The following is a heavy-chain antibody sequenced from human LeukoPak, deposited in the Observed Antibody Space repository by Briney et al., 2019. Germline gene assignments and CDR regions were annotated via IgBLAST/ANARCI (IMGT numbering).Heavy chain of an antibody. CDR3: AREERNGGYLADN. D-gene: IGHD3-10*01. Sequence: QKLQGRVTMTTDTSTSTAYMELSSLRSEDTAVYYCAREERNGGYLADNWGQGTLVTVSS. J-gene: IGHJ4*02. V-gene: IGHV1-18*01.